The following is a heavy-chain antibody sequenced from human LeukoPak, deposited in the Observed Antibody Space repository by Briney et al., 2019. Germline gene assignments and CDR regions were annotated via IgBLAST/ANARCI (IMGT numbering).Heavy chain of an antibody. CDR1: GFAFNTYS. J-gene: IGHJ4*02. CDR3: AKGLRAILPADFDS. V-gene: IGHV3-23*01. D-gene: IGHD2-2*01. Sequence: GGSLRLSCAASGFAFNTYSMNWVRLAPGKGLEWVSAISGSGGTTYYADSVKGRFTISRDNSKNTLYLQLNSLRAEDTAVYYCAKGLRAILPADFDSWGQGTLVTVSS. CDR2: ISGSGGTT.